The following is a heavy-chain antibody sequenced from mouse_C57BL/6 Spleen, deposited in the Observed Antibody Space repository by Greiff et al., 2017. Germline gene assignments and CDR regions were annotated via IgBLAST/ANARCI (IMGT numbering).Heavy chain of an antibody. CDR2: ISYDGSN. V-gene: IGHV3-6*01. CDR1: GYSITSGYY. D-gene: IGHD2-5*01. J-gene: IGHJ2*01. Sequence: DVQLQESGPGLVKPSQSLSLTCSVTGYSITSGYYWNWIRQFPGNKLEWMGYISYDGSNNYNPSLKNRISITRDTSKNQFFLNLNSVTTEETATYYCARGEDSNYPFDYWGQGTTLRVSS. CDR3: ARGEDSNYPFDY.